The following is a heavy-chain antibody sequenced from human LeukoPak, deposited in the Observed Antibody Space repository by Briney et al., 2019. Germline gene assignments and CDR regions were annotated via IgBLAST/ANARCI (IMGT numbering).Heavy chain of an antibody. Sequence: GRSLRLSCAASGFTFSSYGMHWVRQAPGKGLEWVAVIWYDGNNKYYADSVKGRFTISRDNSKNTLYLEMNSLRGEDTAVYYCARGKTSSGSWGQGTLVTVSS. CDR1: GFTFSSYG. V-gene: IGHV3-33*01. CDR3: ARGKTSSGS. D-gene: IGHD1-7*01. J-gene: IGHJ5*02. CDR2: IWYDGNNK.